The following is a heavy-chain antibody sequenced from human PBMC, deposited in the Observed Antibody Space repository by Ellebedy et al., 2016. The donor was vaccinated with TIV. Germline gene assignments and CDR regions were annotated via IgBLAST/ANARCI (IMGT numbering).Heavy chain of an antibody. V-gene: IGHV3-7*01. CDR1: GFTFSSYW. D-gene: IGHD6-19*01. CDR2: IKQDGSEK. Sequence: PGGSLRLSCAASGFTFSSYWMSWVRQAPGKGLEWVANIKQDGSEKYYVDSVRGRFTISRDNAKNSLYLQMNSLRAEDTAVYYCARASGSGWLGYCFDYWGQGTLVTVSS. J-gene: IGHJ4*02. CDR3: ARASGSGWLGYCFDY.